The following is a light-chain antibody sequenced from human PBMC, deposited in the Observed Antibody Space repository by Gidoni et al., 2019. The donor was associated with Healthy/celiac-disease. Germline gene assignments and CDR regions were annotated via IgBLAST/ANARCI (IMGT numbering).Light chain of an antibody. J-gene: IGKJ5*01. CDR1: QSVSSY. CDR3: QQRRNWPPRIT. CDR2: DAT. V-gene: IGKV3-11*01. Sequence: EIVLTQSPATLSLSPGERATLSCRASQSVSSYLAWYQQKPGQAPRLLIYDATNRATGIPARFSGSGSGTDFTLNISSLEPEDFAVYYCQQRRNWPPRITFGQGTRLEIK.